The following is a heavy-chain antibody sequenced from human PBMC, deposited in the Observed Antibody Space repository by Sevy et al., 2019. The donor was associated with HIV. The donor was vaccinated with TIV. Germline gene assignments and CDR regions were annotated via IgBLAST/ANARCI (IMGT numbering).Heavy chain of an antibody. D-gene: IGHD2-15*01. J-gene: IGHJ4*02. Sequence: GGSLRLSCAASGFTFRSYVMSWVRQAPGKGLEWVSSISGSGGSTYYADSVKGRFTISRDNFKSTLYLQMNSLRAEDTAVYYCASAKTVAAGFDYWGQGTLVTVSS. V-gene: IGHV3-23*01. CDR3: ASAKTVAAGFDY. CDR2: ISGSGGST. CDR1: GFTFRSYV.